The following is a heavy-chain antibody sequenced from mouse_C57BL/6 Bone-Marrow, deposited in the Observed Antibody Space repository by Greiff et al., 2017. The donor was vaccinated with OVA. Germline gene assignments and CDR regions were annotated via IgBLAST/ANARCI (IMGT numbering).Heavy chain of an antibody. J-gene: IGHJ2*01. D-gene: IGHD3-2*02. CDR1: GFTFSSYG. CDR3: ARHSSGYVDYFDY. CDR2: ISSGGSYT. V-gene: IGHV5-6*01. Sequence: EVQRVESGGDLVKPGGSLKLSCAASGFTFSSYGMSWVRQTPDKRLEWVATISSGGSYTYYPDSVKGRFTISRDNAKNTLYLQMSSLKSEDTAMYYCARHSSGYVDYFDYWGQGTTLTVSS.